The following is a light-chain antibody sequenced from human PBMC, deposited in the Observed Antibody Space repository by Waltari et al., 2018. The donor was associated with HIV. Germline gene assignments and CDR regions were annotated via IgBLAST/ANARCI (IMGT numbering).Light chain of an antibody. V-gene: IGLV2-11*01. CDR2: DVS. J-gene: IGLJ3*02. Sequence: QSALTQPRSVSGSPGQSVTISCTGTSSDVGGYNYVPWYQQHPGKAPKRLIYDVSKQPSGFPDRFSGCKSGNTACLTIAGLQAEDEADYYCCSYAGSYTWVFGGGTKLAVL. CDR3: CSYAGSYTWV. CDR1: SSDVGGYNY.